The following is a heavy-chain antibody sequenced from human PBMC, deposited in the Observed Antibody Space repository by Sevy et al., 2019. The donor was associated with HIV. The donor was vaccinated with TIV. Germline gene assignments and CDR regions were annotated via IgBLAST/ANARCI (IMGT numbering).Heavy chain of an antibody. CDR3: ARDRVVTATGAFDI. Sequence: GGSLRLSCAASGFTFSNYWMHWVRQAPGKGLVWVSRINSDGSSTSYGDSVKVRFTISRDNAKNTLYLQMNSLRVEDTAVYLCARDRVVTATGAFDIWGQGTMVTVSS. D-gene: IGHD2-15*01. V-gene: IGHV3-74*01. CDR2: INSDGSST. CDR1: GFTFSNYW. J-gene: IGHJ3*02.